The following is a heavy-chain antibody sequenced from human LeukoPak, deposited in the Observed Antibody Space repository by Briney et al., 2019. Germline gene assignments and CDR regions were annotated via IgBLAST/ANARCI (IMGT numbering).Heavy chain of an antibody. V-gene: IGHV3-33*01. J-gene: IGHJ4*02. D-gene: IGHD2-15*01. Sequence: GGSLRLSCAASGFTFRSFGFHWVRQAPGKGLEWVAVIWYDGSNKYYADSVKGRFTFSRDNSKNPVYLEMNSLRAEDTAVYYCTRAGQGSVLDYWGQGTLVTVSS. CDR1: GFTFRSFG. CDR3: TRAGQGSVLDY. CDR2: IWYDGSNK.